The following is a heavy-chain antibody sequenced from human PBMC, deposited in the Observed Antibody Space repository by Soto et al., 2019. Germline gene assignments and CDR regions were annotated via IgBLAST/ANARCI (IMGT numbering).Heavy chain of an antibody. V-gene: IGHV3-74*01. Sequence: GGSLRLSCAASGFTFSSYWMHWVRQAPGKGLVWLSRFDTDGITTNYADSVKGRFTISRDNAKSTLYLQINSLRAEDTAVYYCARGTYHSFWFDYWGQGTLVTVSS. J-gene: IGHJ4*02. CDR3: ARGTYHSFWFDY. CDR2: FDTDGITT. D-gene: IGHD5-18*01. CDR1: GFTFSSYW.